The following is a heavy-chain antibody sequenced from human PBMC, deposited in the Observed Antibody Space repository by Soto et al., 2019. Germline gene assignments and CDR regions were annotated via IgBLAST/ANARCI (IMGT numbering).Heavy chain of an antibody. D-gene: IGHD3-22*01. Sequence: PSETLSLTCTVSGGSISSGDYYWSWIRQPPGKGLEWIGYIYYSGSTYYNPSLKSRVTISVDTSKNQFSLKLSYVTAADTAVYYCARGAWLLSYDTNWFDPWGQGTLVTVSS. CDR3: ARGAWLLSYDTNWFDP. CDR1: GGSISSGDYY. V-gene: IGHV4-30-4*01. CDR2: IYYSGST. J-gene: IGHJ5*02.